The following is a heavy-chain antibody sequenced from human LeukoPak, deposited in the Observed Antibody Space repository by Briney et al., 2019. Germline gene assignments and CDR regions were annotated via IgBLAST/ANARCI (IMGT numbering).Heavy chain of an antibody. V-gene: IGHV1-8*01. CDR2: MNPNSGNT. J-gene: IGHJ4*02. CDR1: GYTFTSYD. D-gene: IGHD6-25*01. CDR3: ARRIDAAASDY. Sequence: ASVTVSCTASGYTFTSYDINWVRPATGQGLAWMGWMNPNSGNTGYAQKFQGRVTMTRNTSISTAYMELSSLRSEDTAVYYCARRIDAAASDYWGQGTLVTVSS.